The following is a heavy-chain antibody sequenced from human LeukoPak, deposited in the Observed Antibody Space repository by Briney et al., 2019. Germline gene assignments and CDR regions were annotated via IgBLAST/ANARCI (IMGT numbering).Heavy chain of an antibody. CDR2: INHSGST. V-gene: IGHV4-34*01. D-gene: IGHD6-13*01. CDR1: GGSFSGYY. Sequence: SETLSLTCAVYGGSFSGYYWSWIRQPPGKGLEWIGEINHSGSTNYNPSLKSRVTISVDTSKNQFSLKLSSVTAADTAVYYCARVVAAAGRYYSYYYMDVWGKGTTVTVSS. J-gene: IGHJ6*03. CDR3: ARVVAAAGRYYSYYYMDV.